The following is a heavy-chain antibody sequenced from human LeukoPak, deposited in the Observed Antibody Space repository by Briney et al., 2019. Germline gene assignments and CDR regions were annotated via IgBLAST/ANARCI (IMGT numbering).Heavy chain of an antibody. V-gene: IGHV1-3*01. CDR1: GYTFTNNA. CDR3: ARDIRRYSSSWTEFDY. CDR2: INAGNGNT. J-gene: IGHJ4*02. Sequence: ASVKVSCKASGYTFTNNAMHWVRQAPGQRLEWMGWINAGNGNTKYSQKFQDRVTITRDTSASTAYMELSSLRSEDTAVYYCARDIRRYSSSWTEFDYWGQGTLVTVSS. D-gene: IGHD6-13*01.